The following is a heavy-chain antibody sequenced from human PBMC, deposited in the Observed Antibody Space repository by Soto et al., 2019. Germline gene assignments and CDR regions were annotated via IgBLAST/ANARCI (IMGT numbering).Heavy chain of an antibody. CDR1: GFSLSSSGVG. Sequence: VSGPTLVNPTQTLTLTCTFSGFSLSSSGVGVGWIRQPPGKALEWLALIYWDDDKRYSPSLRSRLTITKDTSKNQVVLTMTNMNPVDTATYYCARTGYGDYFQHWGQGTLVTVSS. CDR3: ARTGYGDYFQH. CDR2: IYWDDDK. D-gene: IGHD5-12*01. V-gene: IGHV2-5*02. J-gene: IGHJ1*01.